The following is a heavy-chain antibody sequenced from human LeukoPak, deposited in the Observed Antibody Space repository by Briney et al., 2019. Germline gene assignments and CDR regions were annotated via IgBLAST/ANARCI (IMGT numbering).Heavy chain of an antibody. J-gene: IGHJ4*02. CDR3: AKGYYDYVWGSYYFDY. V-gene: IGHV3-23*01. Sequence: PGGSLRLSCAASGFTFSSYAMSWVRQAPGKGLEWVSAISGSGGSTYYADSVKGRFTISRDNSRDTLYRRMNSLRAEDTAVYYCAKGYYDYVWGSYYFDYWGQGTLVTVSS. CDR2: ISGSGGST. CDR1: GFTFSSYA. D-gene: IGHD3-16*01.